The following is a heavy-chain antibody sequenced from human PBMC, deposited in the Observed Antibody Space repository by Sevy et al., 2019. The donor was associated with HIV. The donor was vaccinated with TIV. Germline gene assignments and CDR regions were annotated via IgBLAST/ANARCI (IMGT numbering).Heavy chain of an antibody. CDR2: ISHDGINE. CDR1: GFSFSCYG. Sequence: GGSLRLSCIGSGFSFSCYGIHWVRQSPGKGLDWVALISHDGINEYYADSVKGRFTISSDNSKNTVYLEMNSLRNEDTAIYFCANAYSGSYSHSYLYALDVWGQGTTVTVSS. D-gene: IGHD1-26*01. CDR3: ANAYSGSYSHSYLYALDV. J-gene: IGHJ6*02. V-gene: IGHV3-30*18.